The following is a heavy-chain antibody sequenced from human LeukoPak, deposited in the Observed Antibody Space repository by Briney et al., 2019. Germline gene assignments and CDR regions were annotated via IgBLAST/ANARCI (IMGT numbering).Heavy chain of an antibody. CDR2: IKVDGSEK. Sequence: PGGSLRLSCAASGFTFSNYWMSWVRQAPGKGLEWVANIKVDGSEKYYLDSVKGRFTISRDNAKNSVYLQMNSLRTEDTAVYYCGRKTGVTGEAFDCWGQGTLVTDSS. D-gene: IGHD7-27*01. J-gene: IGHJ4*02. V-gene: IGHV3-7*03. CDR1: GFTFSNYW. CDR3: GRKTGVTGEAFDC.